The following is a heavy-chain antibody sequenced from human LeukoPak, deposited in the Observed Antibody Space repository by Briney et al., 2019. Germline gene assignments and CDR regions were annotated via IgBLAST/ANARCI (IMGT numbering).Heavy chain of an antibody. Sequence: PSETLSLTCTVSGGSISSYYWGWIRQPPGKGLEWIGSIYYSGSTYYNPSLKSRVTISVDTSKNQFSLKLSSVTAADTAVYYCARDIEVGANFYYYYGMDVWGQGTTVTVSS. J-gene: IGHJ6*02. CDR3: ARDIEVGANFYYYYGMDV. V-gene: IGHV4-39*02. CDR2: IYYSGST. CDR1: GGSISSYY. D-gene: IGHD1-26*01.